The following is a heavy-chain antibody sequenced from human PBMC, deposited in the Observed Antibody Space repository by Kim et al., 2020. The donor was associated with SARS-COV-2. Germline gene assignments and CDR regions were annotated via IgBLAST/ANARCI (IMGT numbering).Heavy chain of an antibody. CDR3: ARSKPGGSGSYYAWFDP. Sequence: SETLSLTCTVSGGSISSSSYYWGWIRQPPGKGLEWIGSIYYSGSTYYNPSLKSRVTISVDTSKNQFSLKLSSVTAADTAVYYCARSKPGGSGSYYAWFDP. V-gene: IGHV4-39*07. CDR2: IYYSGST. D-gene: IGHD3-10*01. CDR1: GGSISSSSYY. J-gene: IGHJ5*02.